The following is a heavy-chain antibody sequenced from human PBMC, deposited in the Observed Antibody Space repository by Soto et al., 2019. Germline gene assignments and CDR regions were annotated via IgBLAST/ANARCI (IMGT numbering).Heavy chain of an antibody. Sequence: PGGSLRLSCAASGFTFSNAWMNWVRQAPGKGLEWVGRIKSKTDGGTTDYAAPVKGRFTISRDDSKNTLYLQMNSLKTEDTAVYYCTTEGSGSRHRTYYYYGMDVWGQGTTVTVSS. D-gene: IGHD1-26*01. CDR3: TTEGSGSRHRTYYYYGMDV. CDR1: GFTFSNAW. J-gene: IGHJ6*02. V-gene: IGHV3-15*07. CDR2: IKSKTDGGTT.